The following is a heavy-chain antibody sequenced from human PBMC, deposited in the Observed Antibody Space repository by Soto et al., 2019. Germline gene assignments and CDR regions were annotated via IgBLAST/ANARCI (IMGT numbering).Heavy chain of an antibody. V-gene: IGHV3-23*01. CDR2: ISGRVGST. Sequence: EVQLLESGGGLVQPGGSLTLSCAASGFTFSSYAMSWVRQAPGKGLEWVSAISGRVGSTYHADSVKGRFTISRDNSKNTLYLQMNSLRAEDTAVYYCAKEGQLAPHFDYWGQGTLVTVSS. CDR1: GFTFSSYA. J-gene: IGHJ4*02. CDR3: AKEGQLAPHFDY. D-gene: IGHD6-6*01.